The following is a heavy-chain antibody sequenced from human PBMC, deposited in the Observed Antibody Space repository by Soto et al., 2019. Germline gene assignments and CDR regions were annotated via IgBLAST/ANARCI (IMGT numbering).Heavy chain of an antibody. D-gene: IGHD2-21*01. CDR2: ISGSGDST. Sequence: LRLSCAASGFTFSTYPMTWVRQAPGKGLEGVSSISGSGDSTYYTDSVKGRFTISRDNSKNTVYLQMSSLRSEDTAVYYCARALTERLFGELGPYYYYGMDVWGQGTTV. CDR1: GFTFSTYP. J-gene: IGHJ6*02. CDR3: ARALTERLFGELGPYYYYGMDV. V-gene: IGHV3-23*01.